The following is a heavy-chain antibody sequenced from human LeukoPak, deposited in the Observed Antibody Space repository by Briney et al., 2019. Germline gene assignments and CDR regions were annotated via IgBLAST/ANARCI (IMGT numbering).Heavy chain of an antibody. CDR2: ISYDGSNK. J-gene: IGHJ4*02. CDR3: ARDPGYCSSTSCYFDY. D-gene: IGHD2-2*01. V-gene: IGHV3-30*01. Sequence: PGRSLRLSCAASGFTFSSYAMHWVRQAPGKGLECVAVISYDGSNKYYADSVKGLFTISRDNSKNTLHLQMNSLRAEDTAVYYCARDPGYCSSTSCYFDYWGQGTLVTVSS. CDR1: GFTFSSYA.